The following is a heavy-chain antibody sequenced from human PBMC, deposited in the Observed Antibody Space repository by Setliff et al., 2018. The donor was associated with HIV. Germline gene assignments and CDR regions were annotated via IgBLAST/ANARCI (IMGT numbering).Heavy chain of an antibody. CDR3: AKGTYSYDSSGPDY. V-gene: IGHV3-23*01. Sequence: LRLSCAASGFTFSSYAMNWVRQAPGKGLEWVSVIGGSCGSTYYADSVKGRFTISRDNSKNTLYLQMNSLRAEDTAVYYCAKGTYSYDSSGPDYWGQGQWSPSPQ. J-gene: IGHJ4*02. D-gene: IGHD3-22*01. CDR1: GFTFSSYA. CDR2: IGGSCGST.